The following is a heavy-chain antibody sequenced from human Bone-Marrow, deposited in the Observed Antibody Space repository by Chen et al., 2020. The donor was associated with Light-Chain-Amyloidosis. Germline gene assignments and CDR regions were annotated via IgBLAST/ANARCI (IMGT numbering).Heavy chain of an antibody. J-gene: IGHJ4*02. CDR1: GYTFPNYW. CDR2: IYPDDSDA. D-gene: IGHD5-12*01. Sequence: EVQLEQSGTEVKKPGESLKISCKGSGYTFPNYWIGWVRQMPGKGLEWMGVIYPDDSDARYSPSVEGQVTISADKSITTAYLQWRSLKASDTAMYYCARRRDGYNFDYWGQGTLVTVSS. V-gene: IGHV5-51*01. CDR3: ARRRDGYNFDY.